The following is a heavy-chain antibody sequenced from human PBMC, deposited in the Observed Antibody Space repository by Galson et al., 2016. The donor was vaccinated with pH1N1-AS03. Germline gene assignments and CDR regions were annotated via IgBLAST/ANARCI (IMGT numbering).Heavy chain of an antibody. D-gene: IGHD5-12*01. Sequence: SLRLSCAASGFTVSSNYMSWVRQAPGKGLEWVSPTYTGGSTDYADSVKGRFTISRDNSKNTLYLQMNCLRAEDTAMYYCARGRARGYSGYDLWGQGTLVTVSS. CDR1: GFTVSSNY. CDR3: ARGRARGYSGYDL. V-gene: IGHV3-53*01. CDR2: TYTGGST. J-gene: IGHJ4*02.